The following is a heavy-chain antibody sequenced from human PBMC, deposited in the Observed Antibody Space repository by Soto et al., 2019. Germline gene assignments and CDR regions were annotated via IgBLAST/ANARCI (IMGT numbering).Heavy chain of an antibody. D-gene: IGHD1-1*01. CDR1: GGSISSVGYS. J-gene: IGHJ1*01. Sequence: SETLSLTCAVSGGSISSVGYSWTWIRQPPGKGLEWLGYVHHTGSTTYNPSLKTRVNISVDRPNNQFFLTLTSATAADSAIYYCARGLWNDVFQYWGRGILVTVSS. CDR3: ARGLWNDVFQY. CDR2: VHHTGST. V-gene: IGHV4-30-2*01.